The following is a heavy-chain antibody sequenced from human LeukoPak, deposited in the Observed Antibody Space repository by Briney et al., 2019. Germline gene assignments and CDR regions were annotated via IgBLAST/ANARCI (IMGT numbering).Heavy chain of an antibody. D-gene: IGHD3-3*01. J-gene: IGHJ1*01. V-gene: IGHV3-21*01. Sequence: RTGGSLRLSCAASGFTFSSYSMTWVRQAPGKGLEWVSSISSSSSYIYYADSVKGRFTISRDNAKNSLYLQMNSLRAEDTAVYYCARASSAHHVLRFLDFQHWGQGTLVTVSS. CDR2: ISSSSSYI. CDR1: GFTFSSYS. CDR3: ARASSAHHVLRFLDFQH.